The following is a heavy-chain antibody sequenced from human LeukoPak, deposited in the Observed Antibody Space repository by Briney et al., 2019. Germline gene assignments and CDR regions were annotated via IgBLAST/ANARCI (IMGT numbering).Heavy chain of an antibody. D-gene: IGHD3-3*01. CDR1: DGSISSSGYY. V-gene: IGHV4-39*07. CDR2: MYYSGST. CDR3: ARDFRGGYDFWSGYYTPYYFDY. Sequence: KSSETLSLTCTVSDGSISSSGYYWGWIRQPPGKGLEWIGSMYYSGSTYYNPSLKSRVTISVDTSKNHFSLKLSSVTAADTAVYYCARDFRGGYDFWSGYYTPYYFDYWGQGTLVTVSP. J-gene: IGHJ4*02.